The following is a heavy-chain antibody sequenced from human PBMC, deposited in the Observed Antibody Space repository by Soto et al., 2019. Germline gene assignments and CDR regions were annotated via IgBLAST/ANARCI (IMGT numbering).Heavy chain of an antibody. CDR1: GFTFSSYA. CDR3: ARARDVLRYFDWLLPVDY. CDR2: ISYDGSNK. Sequence: QVQLVESGGGVVQPGRSLRLSCAASGFTFSSYAMHWVRQAPGKGLAWVAVISYDGSNKYYADSVKGRFTISRDNSKNTLYLQMNSLRAEDTAVYCCARARDVLRYFDWLLPVDYWGQGTLVTVSS. D-gene: IGHD3-9*01. J-gene: IGHJ4*02. V-gene: IGHV3-30-3*01.